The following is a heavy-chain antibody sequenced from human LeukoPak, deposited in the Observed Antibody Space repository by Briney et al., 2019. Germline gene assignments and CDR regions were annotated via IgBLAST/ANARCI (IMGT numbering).Heavy chain of an antibody. V-gene: IGHV4-59*01. J-gene: IGHJ4*02. Sequence: SETLSLTCTVSGGSITSYYWSWIRQPPGKGLEWIGSIYYSGSTNYNPSLKSRVTISVDTSKNQFSLKLSSVTAAHTALYYFARENGYRYDYWAEGPLVTVSS. CDR2: IYYSGST. CDR3: ARENGYRYDY. CDR1: GGSITSYY. D-gene: IGHD5-18*01.